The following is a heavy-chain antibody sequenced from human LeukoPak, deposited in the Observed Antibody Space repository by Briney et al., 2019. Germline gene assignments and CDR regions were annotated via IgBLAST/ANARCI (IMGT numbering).Heavy chain of an antibody. CDR1: GGSISSYY. J-gene: IGHJ5*02. Sequence: KASETLSPTCTVSGGSISSYYWSWIRQPPGKGLEWIGYIYYSGSTNYNPSLKSRVTISVDTSKNQFSLKLSSVTAADTAVYSCARGSVRGEFDPWGQGTLVTVSS. CDR3: ARGSVRGEFDP. D-gene: IGHD3-10*01. CDR2: IYYSGST. V-gene: IGHV4-59*01.